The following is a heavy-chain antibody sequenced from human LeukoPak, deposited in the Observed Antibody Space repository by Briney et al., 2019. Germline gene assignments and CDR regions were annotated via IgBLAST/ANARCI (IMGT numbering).Heavy chain of an antibody. V-gene: IGHV4-39*01. CDR1: GGSIRSSSYY. D-gene: IGHD3-22*01. CDR2: IYYSGST. CDR3: ARNSVYYYDRSTYSYFDD. J-gene: IGHJ4*02. Sequence: PSETLSLTCTVSGGSIRSSSYYWGWIRQPPGKGLEWIGSIYYSGSTHYNPSLKSRVTISVDTSKNQLSLRLSSVTAADTAMYYCARNSVYYYDRSTYSYFDDWGQGTLVTVSS.